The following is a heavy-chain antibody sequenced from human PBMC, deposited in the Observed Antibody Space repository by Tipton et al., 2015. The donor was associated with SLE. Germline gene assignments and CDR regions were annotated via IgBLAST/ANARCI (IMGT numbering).Heavy chain of an antibody. D-gene: IGHD3-22*01. J-gene: IGHJ5*02. Sequence: TLSLTCTVSGGSISSGSYYWSWIRQPAGKGLEWIGYIYTSGSTTYNPSLKSRVTISLDTSKNQFSLKLSSVTAADTAVYYCARGYDSSGYYGGGWFDPWGQGTLVTVSS. CDR1: GGSISSGSYY. V-gene: IGHV4-61*09. CDR3: ARGYDSSGYYGGGWFDP. CDR2: IYTSGST.